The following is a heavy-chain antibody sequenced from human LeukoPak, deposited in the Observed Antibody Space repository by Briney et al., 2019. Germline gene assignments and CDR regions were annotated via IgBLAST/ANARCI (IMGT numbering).Heavy chain of an antibody. CDR2: INPNSGDT. Sequence: GASVKVSCKASGYTFTGYYMHWVRQAPGQGLEWMGWINPNSGDTHYAQNFQGRVTMTRDTSISTAYMELSRLRSDDTAVYYCARISRGGLGGSGLSDYWGRGTLVTVSS. J-gene: IGHJ4*02. CDR1: GYTFTGYY. CDR3: ARISRGGLGGSGLSDY. V-gene: IGHV1-2*02. D-gene: IGHD3-10*01.